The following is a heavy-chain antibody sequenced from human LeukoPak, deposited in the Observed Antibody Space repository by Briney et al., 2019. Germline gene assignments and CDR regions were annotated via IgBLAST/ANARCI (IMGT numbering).Heavy chain of an antibody. V-gene: IGHV4-39*01. CDR1: GGSVNSGSYY. CDR2: IYYSGST. D-gene: IGHD3-10*01. J-gene: IGHJ5*02. Sequence: SETLSLTCTVSGGSVNSGSYYWSWIRQPPGKGLEWIGSIYYSGSTSYNPSLKSRVTISVDTSKSQISLKLSSVTAADTAVYYCASFPLQGTSSWFDPWGQGTLVTVSS. CDR3: ASFPLQGTSSWFDP.